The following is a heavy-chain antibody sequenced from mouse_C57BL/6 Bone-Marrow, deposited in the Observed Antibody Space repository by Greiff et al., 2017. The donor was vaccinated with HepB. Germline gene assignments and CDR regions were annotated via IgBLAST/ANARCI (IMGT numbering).Heavy chain of an antibody. D-gene: IGHD2-2*01. CDR2: IYPGSGST. CDR3: ARMRLPPYFDV. V-gene: IGHV1-55*01. J-gene: IGHJ1*03. Sequence: LQPGAELVKPGASVKMSCKASGYTFTSYWITWVKQRAGQGLEWIGDIYPGSGSTNYNEKFKSKATLTVDTSSSTAYMQLSSLTSEDSAVYYCARMRLPPYFDVWGTGTTVTVSS. CDR1: GYTFTSYW.